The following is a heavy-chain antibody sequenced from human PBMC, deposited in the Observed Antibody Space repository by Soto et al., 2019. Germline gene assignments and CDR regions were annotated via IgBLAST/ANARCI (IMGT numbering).Heavy chain of an antibody. J-gene: IGHJ4*02. CDR1: GYTFTSYG. V-gene: IGHV1-18*01. Sequence: QVQLGQSGAEVKEPGASMKVSCKSSGYTFTSYGISWVRQAPGQGLEWMGWISAYNGNTNYAQKLQGRGTMTTDTSTSTAYMELSSLRSDDTAVYYCAAVDTAMVIIYWGQGTLVTVSS. CDR2: ISAYNGNT. D-gene: IGHD5-18*01. CDR3: AAVDTAMVIIY.